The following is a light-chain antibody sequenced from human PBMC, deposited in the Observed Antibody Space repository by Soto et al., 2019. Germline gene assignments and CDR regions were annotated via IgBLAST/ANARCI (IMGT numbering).Light chain of an antibody. Sequence: LTQPPSASGTPGQKVTISCSGSSSNIGGNTVNWFQQLPGTAPKLLIYNYNQRPSGVPDRFSGSKSGTSASLAISGLQSEDEATYFCAAWDDSLIGPVFGGGTKVTVL. J-gene: IGLJ2*01. V-gene: IGLV1-44*01. CDR1: SSNIGGNT. CDR2: NYN. CDR3: AAWDDSLIGPV.